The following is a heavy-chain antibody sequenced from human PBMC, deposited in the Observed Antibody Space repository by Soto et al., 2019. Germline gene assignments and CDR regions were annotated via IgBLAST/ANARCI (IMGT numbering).Heavy chain of an antibody. Sequence: HPGGSLRLSCAASGFTFGSYWMHWVRQAPGKGLVWVSRINSDGRSSSYTDSVKGRFTISRDNAKNTLYLEMNTLRAEDTAVYYCTRSIGSFDAFDIWGPGTMVTVSS. CDR2: INSDGRSS. J-gene: IGHJ3*02. V-gene: IGHV3-74*03. CDR1: GFTFGSYW. CDR3: TRSIGSFDAFDI. D-gene: IGHD1-26*01.